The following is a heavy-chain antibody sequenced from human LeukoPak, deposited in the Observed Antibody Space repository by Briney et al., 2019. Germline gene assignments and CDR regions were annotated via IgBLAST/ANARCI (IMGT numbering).Heavy chain of an antibody. J-gene: IGHJ3*02. CDR1: GGSFSGYC. CDR3: ARSHLWPTGTLDI. CDR2: INHGGST. D-gene: IGHD1-7*01. V-gene: IGHV4-34*01. Sequence: KPSETLSLTCSVYGGSFSGYCWSWIRQPPGKGLEWIGEINHGGSTNYNPSLKSRAIISLDLTRNQFSLKLNSATAADTAVYFCARSHLWPTGTLDIWGRGTMVAVSS.